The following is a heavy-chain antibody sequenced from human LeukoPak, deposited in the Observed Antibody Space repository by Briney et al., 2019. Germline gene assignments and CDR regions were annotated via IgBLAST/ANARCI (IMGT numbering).Heavy chain of an antibody. CDR2: ISGSGGST. Sequence: GGSLRLSCAASGFTFSNYAMTWVRQAPGKGLECVPAISGSGGSTYYADSVKGRFTVSRDNSKNTLYLQMNSLRAEDTAVYYCAKDRDYVWGSYRYLDAFDIWGQGTMVTVSS. V-gene: IGHV3-23*01. CDR1: GFTFSNYA. J-gene: IGHJ3*02. CDR3: AKDRDYVWGSYRYLDAFDI. D-gene: IGHD3-16*02.